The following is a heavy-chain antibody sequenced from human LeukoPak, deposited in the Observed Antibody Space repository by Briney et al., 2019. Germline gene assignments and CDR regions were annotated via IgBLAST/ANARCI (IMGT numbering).Heavy chain of an antibody. J-gene: IGHJ3*02. D-gene: IGHD2-2*01. Sequence: GGSLRPSCAASGFTFSSYAMSWVRQAPGKGLEWVSAISGSGGSTYYADSVKGRFTISRDNSKNTLYLQMNSLRAEDTAVFYCARDDNLLSVFDDIWGQGTMVTVSS. CDR2: ISGSGGST. V-gene: IGHV3-23*01. CDR3: ARDDNLLSVFDDI. CDR1: GFTFSSYA.